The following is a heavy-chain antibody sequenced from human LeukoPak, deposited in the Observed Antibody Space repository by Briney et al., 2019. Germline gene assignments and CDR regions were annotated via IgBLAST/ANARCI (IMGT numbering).Heavy chain of an antibody. Sequence: PGGSLRLSCAASGFTFSSYGMHWVRQAPGKGLEWVAFIRYDGSNKYYADSVKGRFTISRDNSKNTLYLQMNSLRAEDTAVYYCAKDSMWLLDKDGIDYWGRGTLVTVSS. J-gene: IGHJ4*02. CDR2: IRYDGSNK. CDR3: AKDSMWLLDKDGIDY. V-gene: IGHV3-30*02. CDR1: GFTFSSYG. D-gene: IGHD5-12*01.